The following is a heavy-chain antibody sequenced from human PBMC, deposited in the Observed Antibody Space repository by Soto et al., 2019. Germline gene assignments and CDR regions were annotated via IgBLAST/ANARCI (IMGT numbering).Heavy chain of an antibody. CDR1: GYTFTSYD. Sequence: GASVKVSCKASGYTFTSYDINWVRQATGQGLEWMGWMNPNSGNTGYAQKFQGRVTMTRNTSISTAYMELSSLRPEDTAVYYCARGRITIFGVDFDYWGQGTLVTVSS. D-gene: IGHD3-3*01. CDR2: MNPNSGNT. CDR3: ARGRITIFGVDFDY. V-gene: IGHV1-8*01. J-gene: IGHJ4*02.